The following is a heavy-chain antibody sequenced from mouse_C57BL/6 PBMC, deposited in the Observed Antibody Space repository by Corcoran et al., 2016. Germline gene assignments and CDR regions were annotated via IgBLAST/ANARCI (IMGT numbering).Heavy chain of an antibody. V-gene: IGHV1-18*01. D-gene: IGHD1-1*01. J-gene: IGHJ2*01. CDR1: GYTFTDYN. CDR3: ARSYNYGSSPYFDY. Sequence: EVQLQQSGPELVKPGASVKIPCNASGYTFTDYNMDWVKQSHGKSLEWIGDINPNNGGTIYNQKFKGKATLTVDKSSSTAYMELRSLTSEDTAVYYCARSYNYGSSPYFDYWGQGTTLTVSS. CDR2: INPNNGGT.